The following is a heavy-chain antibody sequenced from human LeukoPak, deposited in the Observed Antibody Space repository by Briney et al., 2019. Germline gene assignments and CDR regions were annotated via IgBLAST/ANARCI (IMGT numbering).Heavy chain of an antibody. D-gene: IGHD3-3*01. J-gene: IGHJ4*02. Sequence: GGSLRLSCAASGFTFSSYAMSWVRQAPGKGLEWVSAISGSGGSTYYADSVKGRFTISRDNSKNTLYLQMNSLRAEDTAVYYCARGYDFWSGYYLQPLYYFDYWGQGTLVTVSS. V-gene: IGHV3-23*01. CDR1: GFTFSSYA. CDR2: ISGSGGST. CDR3: ARGYDFWSGYYLQPLYYFDY.